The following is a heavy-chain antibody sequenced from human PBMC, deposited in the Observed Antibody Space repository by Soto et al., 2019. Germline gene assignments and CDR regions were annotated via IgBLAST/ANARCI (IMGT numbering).Heavy chain of an antibody. CDR3: ARSYDSSGSPATLYYYYGMDV. CDR2: INAGNGNT. CDR1: GYTFTSYA. Sequence: QVQLVQSGAEVKKPGASVKVSCKASGYTFTSYAMHWVRQAPGQRLEWMGWINAGNGNTKYSQKFQGRVTITRDTSASTAYMELSSLRSEDTAVYYCARSYDSSGSPATLYYYYGMDVWGQGTTVTVSS. V-gene: IGHV1-3*01. J-gene: IGHJ6*02. D-gene: IGHD3-22*01.